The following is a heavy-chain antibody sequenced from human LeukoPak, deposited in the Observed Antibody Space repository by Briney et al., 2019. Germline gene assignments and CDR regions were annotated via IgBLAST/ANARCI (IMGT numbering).Heavy chain of an antibody. V-gene: IGHV4-59*01. D-gene: IGHD5-12*01. J-gene: IGHJ4*02. CDR3: AGDRGSTGYYYPDS. CDR1: GGPITEYY. CDR2: IYHTGST. Sequence: TSETLPLTCSVSGGPITEYYWSLIRQPPGKGLEWIWYIYHTGSTNYSPSLKSRVTMSVDASRNQFSLKLVSVTAADTAVYYCAGDRGSTGYYYPDSWGQGILVTVSS.